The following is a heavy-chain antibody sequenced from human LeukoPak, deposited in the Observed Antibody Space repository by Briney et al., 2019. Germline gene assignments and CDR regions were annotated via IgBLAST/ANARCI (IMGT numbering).Heavy chain of an antibody. Sequence: PSETVSLTCSVSGHFIDLYYCSWIRQPAGKGLESLWRIYTSGSTNYDPSLKSRFTISLDKSKNQFSLNLSSMTAADTALYYCARGGAVEGRNAFDIWGQGTMVTVSS. D-gene: IGHD1-26*01. J-gene: IGHJ3*02. CDR1: GHFIDLYY. V-gene: IGHV4-4*07. CDR3: ARGGAVEGRNAFDI. CDR2: IYTSGST.